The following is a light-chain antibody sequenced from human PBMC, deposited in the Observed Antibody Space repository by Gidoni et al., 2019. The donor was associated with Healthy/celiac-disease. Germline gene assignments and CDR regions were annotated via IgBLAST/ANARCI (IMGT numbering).Light chain of an antibody. Sequence: EIAMTQSPATLSVSPGERATLSCRASKSVNSNLAWYQQKPGQAHRLLIYGASTRATGIPARVSGSGSGTEFTLTISSLQSEDFAVYYCQQYNNWPRTFGQGTKVEIK. CDR2: GAS. V-gene: IGKV3-15*01. CDR3: QQYNNWPRT. J-gene: IGKJ1*01. CDR1: KSVNSN.